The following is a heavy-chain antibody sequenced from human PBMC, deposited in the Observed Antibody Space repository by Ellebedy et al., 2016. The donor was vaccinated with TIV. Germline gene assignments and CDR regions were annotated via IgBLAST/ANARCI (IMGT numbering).Heavy chain of an antibody. CDR2: IYPGDSDT. CDR1: GYSFTNYW. D-gene: IGHD6-19*01. Sequence: PGGSLRLSCKGSGYSFTNYWIGCVRQMPGKGLEWMGSIYPGDSDTRYSPSFQGQVTISADKSISTAYLQWSSLKASDTAMYYCATAVAGSDFDYWGQGTLVTVSS. J-gene: IGHJ4*02. CDR3: ATAVAGSDFDY. V-gene: IGHV5-51*01.